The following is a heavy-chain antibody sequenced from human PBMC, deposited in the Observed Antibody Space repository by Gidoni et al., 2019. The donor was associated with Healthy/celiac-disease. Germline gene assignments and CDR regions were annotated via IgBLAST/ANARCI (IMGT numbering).Heavy chain of an antibody. V-gene: IGHV3-30*18. D-gene: IGHD2-21*01. CDR1: GFTFSSYG. J-gene: IGHJ4*02. Sequence: QVQLVESGGGVVQPGRSLRLSCAASGFTFSSYGMHWVRQAPGKGLEWVAVISYDGSNKYYADSVKGRFTISRDNSKNTLYLQMNSLRAEDTAVYYCAKNHLNHIVVVIATDYYFDYWGQGTLVTVSS. CDR2: ISYDGSNK. CDR3: AKNHLNHIVVVIATDYYFDY.